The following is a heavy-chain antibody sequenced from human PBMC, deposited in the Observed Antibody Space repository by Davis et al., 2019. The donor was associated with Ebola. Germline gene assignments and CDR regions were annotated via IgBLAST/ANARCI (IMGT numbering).Heavy chain of an antibody. Sequence: GESLKISCAASGFTFSSHWMHWVRQSPGKGLAWVSRINTDGTDSNYAESVKGRFTISRDNAKTSLYLQMNSLRTDDTALYYCAKDRCSGGSCHFDYWGQGTLVTVPS. D-gene: IGHD2-15*01. CDR2: INTDGTDS. V-gene: IGHV3-74*01. CDR3: AKDRCSGGSCHFDY. CDR1: GFTFSSHW. J-gene: IGHJ4*02.